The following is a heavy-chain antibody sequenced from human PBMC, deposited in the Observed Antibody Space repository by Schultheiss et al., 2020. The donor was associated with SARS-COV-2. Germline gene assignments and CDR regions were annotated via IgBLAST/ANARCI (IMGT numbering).Heavy chain of an antibody. CDR1: GFTFSSYA. Sequence: GESLKISCAASGFTFSSYAMHWVRQAPGKGLEWVSVISGSGGSTYYADSVKGRFTISRDNSKNTLYLQMNSLRAEDTALYYCTGGFGEFFDAFDIWGQGTMVTVSS. CDR3: TGGFGEFFDAFDI. CDR2: ISGSGGST. J-gene: IGHJ3*02. D-gene: IGHD3-10*01. V-gene: IGHV3-23*01.